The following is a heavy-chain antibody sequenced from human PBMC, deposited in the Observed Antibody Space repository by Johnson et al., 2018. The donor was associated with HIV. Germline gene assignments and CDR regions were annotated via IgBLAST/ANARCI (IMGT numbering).Heavy chain of an antibody. D-gene: IGHD5-12*01. Sequence: QVQLVESGGGVVQPGRSLRLSCAASGFTFSSYAMHWVRQAPGKGLEWVAVISYDGSNKYYADSVKGRFTISRDNAKSTLYVQMNSLRAEDTAVYYCASQVRGLRLGVDAFDIWGQGTLVTVSS. CDR3: ASQVRGLRLGVDAFDI. CDR1: GFTFSSYA. J-gene: IGHJ3*02. V-gene: IGHV3-30*14. CDR2: ISYDGSNK.